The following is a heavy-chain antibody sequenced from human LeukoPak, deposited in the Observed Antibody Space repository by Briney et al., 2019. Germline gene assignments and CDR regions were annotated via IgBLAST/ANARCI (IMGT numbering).Heavy chain of an antibody. CDR1: GGSMSSYY. CDR2: IYYTGST. J-gene: IGHJ4*02. CDR3: ARHDSSGYYFDY. Sequence: SETLSLTCNVSGGSMSSYYWSGIRQPPGRGLEWIGYIYYTGSTNYSPSLKSRVAMSADTSKNQLSLNLSSVAAADTAVYYCARHDSSGYYFDYWGQGALVTVSS. D-gene: IGHD3-22*01. V-gene: IGHV4-59*08.